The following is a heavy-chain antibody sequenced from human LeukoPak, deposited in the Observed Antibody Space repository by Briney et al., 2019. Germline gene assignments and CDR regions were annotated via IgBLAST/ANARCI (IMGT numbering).Heavy chain of an antibody. V-gene: IGHV3-21*01. CDR1: GFTFSDYS. CDR2: INSVTIHT. J-gene: IGHJ4*02. Sequence: GGSLRLSCAASGFTFSDYSMNWVRRPPGKGLEWISSINSVTIHTSYAPSVKGRCTVSRDNSRNSLFLALSSLTVDDTAVYYCVRPRAPGGGFIGSFDVWGRGTLVTVSS. D-gene: IGHD3-16*01. CDR3: VRPRAPGGGFIGSFDV.